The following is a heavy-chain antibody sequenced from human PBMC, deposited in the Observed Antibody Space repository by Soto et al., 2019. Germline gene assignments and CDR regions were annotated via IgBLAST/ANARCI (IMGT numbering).Heavy chain of an antibody. J-gene: IGHJ4*02. D-gene: IGHD4-17*01. CDR2: ISSGSSSI. Sequence: GGSLRLSCAASGFTFSLYGMNWVRQAPGKGLEWVSYISSGSSSIYYADSVKGRFTISRDNAKNSLYLQMDSLRAEDTAVYYCAGEDDYAFGYWGQGTLVTVSS. V-gene: IGHV3-48*01. CDR1: GFTFSLYG. CDR3: AGEDDYAFGY.